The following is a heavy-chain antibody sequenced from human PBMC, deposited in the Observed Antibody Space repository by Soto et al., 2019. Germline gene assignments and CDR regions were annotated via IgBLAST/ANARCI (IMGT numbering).Heavy chain of an antibody. CDR1: GFTFDDYT. J-gene: IGHJ4*02. CDR2: ISWDGGST. V-gene: IGHV3-43*01. CDR3: AKGAGYGPSSY. Sequence: GGSLRLSCAASGFTFDDYTMHWVRQAPGKGLEWVSLISWDGGSTYYADSVKGRFTISRDNSKNSLYLQMNSLRTEDTSLYYCAKGAGYGPSSYWGQGTLVTVSS. D-gene: IGHD4-17*01.